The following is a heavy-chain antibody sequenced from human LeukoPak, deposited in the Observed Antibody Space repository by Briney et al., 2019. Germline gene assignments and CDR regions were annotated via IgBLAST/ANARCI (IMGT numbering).Heavy chain of an antibody. J-gene: IGHJ4*02. V-gene: IGHV4-59*08. D-gene: IGHD6-13*01. CDR3: ASYNGYGSIVGYFDY. Sequence: SETLSLTRTVSGGSISSYYWSWIRQPPGKGLEWIGYIYYGGSTNYNPSLKSRVTISVDTSKNQFSLKLSSVTAADTAVYYCASYNGYGSIVGYFDYWGQGTLVTVSS. CDR2: IYYGGST. CDR1: GGSISSYY.